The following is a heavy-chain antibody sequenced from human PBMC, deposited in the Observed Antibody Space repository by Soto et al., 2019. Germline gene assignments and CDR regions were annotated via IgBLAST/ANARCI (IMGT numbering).Heavy chain of an antibody. CDR3: ARHSPIFEYSSSYFDY. D-gene: IGHD6-6*01. Sequence: SETLSLTCTVSGGSISSYYWSWIRQPPGKGLEWIGYIYYSGSTNYNPSLKSRVTISVDTSKNQFSLKLISVTAADTAVYYCARHSPIFEYSSSYFDYWGQGTLVTVSS. V-gene: IGHV4-59*08. CDR1: GGSISSYY. J-gene: IGHJ4*02. CDR2: IYYSGST.